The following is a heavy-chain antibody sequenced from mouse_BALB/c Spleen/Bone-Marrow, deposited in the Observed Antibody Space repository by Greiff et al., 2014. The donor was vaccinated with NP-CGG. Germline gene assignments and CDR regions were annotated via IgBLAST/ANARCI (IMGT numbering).Heavy chain of an antibody. J-gene: IGHJ3*01. CDR3: ARHAYYDQTEVSFVY. D-gene: IGHD2-4*01. Sequence: EVKLMESGGGLVKSGGSLKLSCAASGFTFNSYGMSWVRQTPEKRLEWVATISGGGSYTFYPDSVKGRFTISRDNAKNNQYLQLSSLRSEDTALEYCARHAYYDQTEVSFVYWGQGTLVTVSA. CDR1: GFTFNSYG. V-gene: IGHV5-9-2*01. CDR2: ISGGGSYT.